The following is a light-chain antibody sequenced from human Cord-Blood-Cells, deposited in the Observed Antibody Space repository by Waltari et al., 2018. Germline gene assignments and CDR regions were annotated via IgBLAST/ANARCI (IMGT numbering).Light chain of an antibody. CDR3: SSYTSSSTV. Sequence: QSALTQPASVSGSPGQSITISCTGTSSDVGGYNYVSWYQQHPGKAPKLMVYDVSKRPSGVSNRFSGSKSGHTPSLTVSGLQAEDEAGYYCSSYTSSSTVFGGGTKLTVL. CDR2: DVS. CDR1: SSDVGGYNY. J-gene: IGLJ3*02. V-gene: IGLV2-14*01.